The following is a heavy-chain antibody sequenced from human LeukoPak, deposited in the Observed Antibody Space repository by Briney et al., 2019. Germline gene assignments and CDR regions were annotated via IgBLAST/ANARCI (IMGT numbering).Heavy chain of an antibody. CDR1: GFNFSSSS. J-gene: IGHJ4*02. CDR2: IDSGSGYT. V-gene: IGHV3-21*01. CDR3: ARDTSGYSTITYFDI. Sequence: GGSLRLSCAASGFNFSSSSMSWVRQAPGKGLEWVSYIDSGSGYTSYADSVKGRFTISRDNAKNSLFLQMNSLSPEDTALYYCARDTSGYSTITYFDIWGQGALVTVSS. D-gene: IGHD3-10*01.